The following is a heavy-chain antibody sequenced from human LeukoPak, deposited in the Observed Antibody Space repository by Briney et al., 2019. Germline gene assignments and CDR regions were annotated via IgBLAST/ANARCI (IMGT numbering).Heavy chain of an antibody. CDR2: ISAFSGNT. V-gene: IGHV1-18*01. D-gene: IGHD5-18*01. CDR3: ARGPLDTAMIYLDY. J-gene: IGHJ4*02. Sequence: ASVKVSCKASGYTFTNYAISWVRQAPGQGLEWMGWISAFSGNTNSAQKLQGRVTMTTDTSTSTAYMELTSLRSDDTAIYYCARGPLDTAMIYLDYWGQGALVTVSS. CDR1: GYTFTNYA.